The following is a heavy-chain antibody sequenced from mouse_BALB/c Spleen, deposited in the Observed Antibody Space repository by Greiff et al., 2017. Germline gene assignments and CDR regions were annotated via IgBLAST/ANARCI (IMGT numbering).Heavy chain of an antibody. Sequence: VQLVESGAELVRPGTSVKVSCKASGYAFTNYLIEWVKQRPGQGLEWIGVINPGSGGTNYNEKFKGKATLTADKSSSTAYMQLSSLTSDDSAVYFCARSGIAWFAYWGQGTLVTVSA. CDR1: GYAFTNYL. CDR3: ARSGIAWFAY. D-gene: IGHD3-1*01. V-gene: IGHV1-54*01. CDR2: INPGSGGT. J-gene: IGHJ3*01.